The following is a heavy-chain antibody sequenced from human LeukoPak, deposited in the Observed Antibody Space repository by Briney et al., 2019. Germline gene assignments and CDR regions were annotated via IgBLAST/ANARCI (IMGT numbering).Heavy chain of an antibody. CDR2: INHSGST. CDR3: AGCIAAAGRDYYYYGMDV. CDR1: GGSFSDYY. V-gene: IGHV4-34*01. J-gene: IGHJ6*02. D-gene: IGHD6-13*01. Sequence: SETLSLTCAVYGGSFSDYYWSWIRQPPGKGLEWIGEINHSGSTNYNPSLKSRVTISVDTSKNQFSLKLSSVTAADTAVYYCAGCIAAAGRDYYYYGMDVWGQGTTVTVSS.